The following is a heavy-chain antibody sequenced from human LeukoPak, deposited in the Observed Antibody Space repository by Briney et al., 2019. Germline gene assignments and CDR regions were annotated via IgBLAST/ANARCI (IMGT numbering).Heavy chain of an antibody. D-gene: IGHD6-19*01. CDR2: IYSGGTT. V-gene: IGHV3-66*01. CDR3: ASSVAGAYYFDY. CDR1: GFTVGSNY. J-gene: IGHJ4*02. Sequence: GGSLRLSCAASGFTVGSNYMSWVRQAPGRGLEWVSIIYSGGTTYYADSVKGRFTISRDNSKNTLYLQMNSLRAEDTAVYYCASSVAGAYYFDYWGQGTLVTVSS.